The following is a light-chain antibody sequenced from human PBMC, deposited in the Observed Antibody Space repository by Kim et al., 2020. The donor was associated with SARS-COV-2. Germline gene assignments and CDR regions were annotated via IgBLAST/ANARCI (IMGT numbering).Light chain of an antibody. CDR2: GAS. Sequence: FPGERATLSCRASQSVGSGYLAWYQQNPGQAPRLLIYGASSRATGIPDRFSGSGSGTDFTLTISRLEPEDFAVYYCQQYSNLPLTFGGGTKVDIK. CDR1: QSVGSGY. CDR3: QQYSNLPLT. J-gene: IGKJ4*01. V-gene: IGKV3-20*01.